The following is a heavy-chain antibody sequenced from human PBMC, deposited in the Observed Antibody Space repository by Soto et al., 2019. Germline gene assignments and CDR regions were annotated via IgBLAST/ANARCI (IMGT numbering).Heavy chain of an antibody. Sequence: ASVKVSCKASGYTFIDYGISWVRQAPGQGLEWMGWISAYNDYTNYAQNLQDRVTMTTDTYTSTAYMELGSLRSDDTAVYYCAREYCSGGRCYGPDHWGQGTLVTVSS. D-gene: IGHD2-15*01. V-gene: IGHV1-18*01. CDR3: AREYCSGGRCYGPDH. CDR1: GYTFIDYG. J-gene: IGHJ4*02. CDR2: ISAYNDYT.